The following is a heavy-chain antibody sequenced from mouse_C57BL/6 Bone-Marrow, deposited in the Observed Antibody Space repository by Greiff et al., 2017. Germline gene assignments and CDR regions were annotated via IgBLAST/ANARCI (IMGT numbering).Heavy chain of an antibody. Sequence: VQLQQPGAELVRPGTSVKLSCKASGYTFTSYWMHWVKQRPGQGLEWIGVIDPSDSYTNYNQKFKGKATLTVDTASSTAYMPLSSLTSEDSAVYYCARGGYYGSRGYWYFDVWGTGTTVTVSS. V-gene: IGHV1-59*01. CDR1: GYTFTSYW. CDR2: IDPSDSYT. CDR3: ARGGYYGSRGYWYFDV. J-gene: IGHJ1*03. D-gene: IGHD1-1*01.